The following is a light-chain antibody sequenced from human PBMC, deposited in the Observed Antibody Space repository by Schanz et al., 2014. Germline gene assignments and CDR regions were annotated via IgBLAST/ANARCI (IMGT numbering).Light chain of an antibody. CDR2: GAS. V-gene: IGKV3-20*01. Sequence: EIVLTQSPGTLSLSPGERATLSCRASQSVSSGYLAWYQQKPGQAPRLLIYGASTRATGIPARFSGSGSGTEFTLTISSLQSEDFAVYYCQQYGSSPQTFGQGTKVEIK. J-gene: IGKJ1*01. CDR1: QSVSSGY. CDR3: QQYGSSPQT.